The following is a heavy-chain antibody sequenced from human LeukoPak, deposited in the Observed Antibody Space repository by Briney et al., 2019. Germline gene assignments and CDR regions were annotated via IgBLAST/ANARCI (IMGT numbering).Heavy chain of an antibody. J-gene: IGHJ4*02. CDR1: GFTFSSYA. Sequence: GGSLRLSCAASGFTFSSYAMTWVRRAPGKGLEWVSAIGGNAAGTYYADSVKGRFTISRDNSKNTLYLQMNSLRAEDTAVYYCAKYYYDSSGSRNSFDYWGQGTLVTVSS. D-gene: IGHD3-22*01. V-gene: IGHV3-23*01. CDR2: IGGNAAGT. CDR3: AKYYYDSSGSRNSFDY.